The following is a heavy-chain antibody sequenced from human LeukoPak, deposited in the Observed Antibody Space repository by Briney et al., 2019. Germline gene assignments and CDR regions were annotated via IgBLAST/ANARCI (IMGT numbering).Heavy chain of an antibody. CDR2: IKAGNGDT. CDR1: GYIFTKYV. Sequence: ASVKVSCKASGYIFTKYVVHWVRQAPGQRPEWMGWIKAGNGDTKYSQNFQDRLTITRDTSASTVYMELSSLTSEDTALYYCARDDWGNTCYPGGNWGQETLVTVS. V-gene: IGHV1-3*01. J-gene: IGHJ4*02. D-gene: IGHD2-2*01. CDR3: ARDDWGNTCYPGGN.